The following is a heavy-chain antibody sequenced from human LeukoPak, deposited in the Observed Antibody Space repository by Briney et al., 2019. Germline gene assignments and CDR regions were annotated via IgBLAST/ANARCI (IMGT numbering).Heavy chain of an antibody. CDR2: IWRDGNNK. J-gene: IGHJ4*02. Sequence: GSSLRLSCAPAGLTFSIYGMHWARHGPGNGLECVAVIWRDGNNKYYADSVKGRFTISRDNARSILYLQMSCLRAEDTAVYYCVKELRDMWAFDYWGQGTLVTVSS. CDR1: GLTFSIYG. CDR3: VKELRDMWAFDY. D-gene: IGHD1-26*01. V-gene: IGHV3-33*06.